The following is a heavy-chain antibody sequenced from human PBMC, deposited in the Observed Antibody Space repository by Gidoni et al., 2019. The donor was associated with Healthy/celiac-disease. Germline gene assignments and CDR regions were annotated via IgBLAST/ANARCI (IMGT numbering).Heavy chain of an antibody. CDR2: IYYSGST. Sequence: QLQLQESGPGLVQPSETLSLTCTVSGGSISSSSYYWGWVRQPPGKGLEWIGSIYYSGSTYYNPSLKSRVTISVDTSKNQFSLKLSSVTAADTAVYYCAGLYYYDSSGYGNWGQGTLVTVSS. V-gene: IGHV4-39*01. CDR3: AGLYYYDSSGYGN. J-gene: IGHJ4*02. CDR1: GGSISSSSYY. D-gene: IGHD3-22*01.